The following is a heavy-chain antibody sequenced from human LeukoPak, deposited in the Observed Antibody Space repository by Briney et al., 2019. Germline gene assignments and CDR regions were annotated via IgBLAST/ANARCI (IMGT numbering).Heavy chain of an antibody. V-gene: IGHV1-46*01. J-gene: IGHJ4*02. Sequence: GASVKVSCKASGYTFTNYYIHWVRQAPGQGLEWMGIINPSGGSITYAQKFQGRVTVARDTSTTTVYMDLSSLRSEDTAMYYCVRNSGSGFDCWGQGTLVTVSS. CDR1: GYTFTNYY. CDR2: INPSGGSI. D-gene: IGHD1-26*01. CDR3: VRNSGSGFDC.